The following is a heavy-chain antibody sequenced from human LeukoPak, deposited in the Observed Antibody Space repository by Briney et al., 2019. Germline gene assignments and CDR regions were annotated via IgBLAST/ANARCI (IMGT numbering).Heavy chain of an antibody. J-gene: IGHJ6*03. CDR1: GGSISSSSYY. D-gene: IGHD6-19*01. V-gene: IGHV4-39*01. CDR2: IYYSGST. Sequence: SETLSLTCTVSGGSISSSSYYWGGIRQPPGKGLWWIGSIYYSGSTYYNPSLKSRVTISVDTTKNQSSLKLSSVTAADTAVYYCARMSSGKTYYYYYMDVWGKGTTVTVSS. CDR3: ARMSSGKTYYYYYMDV.